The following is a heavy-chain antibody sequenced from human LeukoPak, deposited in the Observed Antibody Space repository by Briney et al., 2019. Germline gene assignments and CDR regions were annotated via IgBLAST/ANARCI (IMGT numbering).Heavy chain of an antibody. Sequence: PGGSLRLSCEASGFTFSRYSMNWVRQAPGKGLEWSSFISGATNNTYYVDSVKGRFTVSRDNAKNSLYLQMNSLRVEDTAVYYCASYYEFWNDGLDYWGRGTLVTVSS. J-gene: IGHJ4*02. V-gene: IGHV3-21*01. CDR3: ASYYEFWNDGLDY. CDR2: ISGATNNT. D-gene: IGHD3/OR15-3a*01. CDR1: GFTFSRYS.